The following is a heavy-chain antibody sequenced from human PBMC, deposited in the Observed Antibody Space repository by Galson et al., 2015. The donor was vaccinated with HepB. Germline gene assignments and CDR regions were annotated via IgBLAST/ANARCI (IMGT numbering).Heavy chain of an antibody. CDR3: TRAAAGRTATTTLA. D-gene: IGHD4-17*01. CDR1: GFDFNDSS. CDR2: VSFDGRNT. J-gene: IGHJ5*02. Sequence: SLRLSCAGSGFDFNDSSIHWVRQSPGKGLEWVAGVSFDGRNTYYADSVKGRFIIPRDSSKKTVYLQMNSLRSKDTAVYYCTRAAAGRTATTTLAWGQGLLVTVSS. V-gene: IGHV3-30-3*01.